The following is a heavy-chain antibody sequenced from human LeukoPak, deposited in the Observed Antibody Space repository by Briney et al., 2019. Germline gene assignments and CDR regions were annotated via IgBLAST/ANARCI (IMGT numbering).Heavy chain of an antibody. CDR3: ARDPGYCSSTSCPMGY. CDR2: INPNSGGT. Sequence: ASVKVSCKASGYTFTGYYMHWVRQAPRQGLEWMGWINPNSGGTNYAQKFQGRVTMTRDTSISTAYMELSRLRSDDTAVYYCARDPGYCSSTSCPMGYWGQGTLVTVSS. D-gene: IGHD2-2*01. J-gene: IGHJ4*02. CDR1: GYTFTGYY. V-gene: IGHV1-2*02.